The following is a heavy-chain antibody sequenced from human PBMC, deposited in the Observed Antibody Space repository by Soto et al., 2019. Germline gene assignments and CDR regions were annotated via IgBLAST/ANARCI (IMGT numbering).Heavy chain of an antibody. CDR1: GYTFTSYA. Sequence: ASVKVSCKASGYTFTSYAMHWVRQAPGQRLEWMGWINAGNGNTKYSQKFQGRVTIARDTSASTAYMELSSLRSEDTAVYYCASSRITMVPYGMDVWGQGTTVTVSS. CDR2: INAGNGNT. V-gene: IGHV1-3*01. D-gene: IGHD3-10*01. CDR3: ASSRITMVPYGMDV. J-gene: IGHJ6*02.